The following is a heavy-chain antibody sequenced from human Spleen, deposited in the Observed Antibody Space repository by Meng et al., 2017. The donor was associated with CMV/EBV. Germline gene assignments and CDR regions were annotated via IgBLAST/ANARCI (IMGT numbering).Heavy chain of an antibody. V-gene: IGHV3-21*01. CDR1: GFTFSIYS. Sequence: GESLKISCAASGFTFSIYSMNWVRQAPGKGLEWVSSISSSSSYIYYADSVKGRFTISRDNAKNSLYLQMNSLRAEDTAVYYCAREGSHCSGGSCYGMDVWGQGTTVTVSS. CDR2: ISSSSSYI. J-gene: IGHJ6*02. CDR3: AREGSHCSGGSCYGMDV. D-gene: IGHD2-15*01.